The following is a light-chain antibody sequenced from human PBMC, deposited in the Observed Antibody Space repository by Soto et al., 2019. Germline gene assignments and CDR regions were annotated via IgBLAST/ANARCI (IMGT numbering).Light chain of an antibody. CDR2: GAS. CDR3: QQYGNSPPLT. V-gene: IGKV3-20*01. CDR1: QSVSRH. Sequence: EIVLTQSPGTLSLSPGERATLSCRASQSVSRHLAWYQQRPGQAPRLLIYGASSRATGMPDRFSDSGLETHFTLTIGKLEPEDFGLYYCQQYGNSPPLTFGGATKVEIK. J-gene: IGKJ4*02.